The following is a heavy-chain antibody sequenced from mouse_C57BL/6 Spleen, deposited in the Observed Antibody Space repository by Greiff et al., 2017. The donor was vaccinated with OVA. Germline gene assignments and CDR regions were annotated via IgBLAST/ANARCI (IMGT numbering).Heavy chain of an antibody. Sequence: VQLQQSGAELVRPGSSVKLSCKASGYTFTSYWMHWVKQRPIQGLEWIGNIDPSDSETHYNQKFKDKATLTVDKSSSTAYMQLSSLTSEDSAVYYCARISPLDFDYWGQGTTLTVSS. CDR2: IDPSDSET. J-gene: IGHJ2*01. CDR1: GYTFTSYW. CDR3: ARISPLDFDY. V-gene: IGHV1-52*01. D-gene: IGHD2-10*02.